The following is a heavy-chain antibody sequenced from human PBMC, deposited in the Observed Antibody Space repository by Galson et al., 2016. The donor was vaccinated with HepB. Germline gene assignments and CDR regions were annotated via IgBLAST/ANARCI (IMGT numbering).Heavy chain of an antibody. V-gene: IGHV4-31*03. CDR2: IYYSGSS. CDR3: ARTRGDWGSYYYYFGMDV. CDR1: GDSISSEGYY. Sequence: TLSLTCTVSGDSISSEGYYWTWARLLPGKGLEWIANIYYSGSSHSNPSLESRVTTSVATSKNQFSLKLSSVTAADTAVYYCARTRGDWGSYYYYFGMDVWGQGTTVTVSS. J-gene: IGHJ6*02. D-gene: IGHD7-27*01.